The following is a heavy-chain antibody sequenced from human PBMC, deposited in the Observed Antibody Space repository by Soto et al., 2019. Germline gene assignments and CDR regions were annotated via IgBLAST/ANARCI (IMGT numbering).Heavy chain of an antibody. Sequence: QVQLVQSGAEVKKPGASVKVSCKASGYTFTSYDINWVRQATGQGLEWMGWMNPNSGNTGYAQKCQRRLXMTRNTSISTAYMELSSLRSEGTAVYYCARGELLWFGELLRWGQGTLVTVSS. J-gene: IGHJ4*02. D-gene: IGHD3-10*01. V-gene: IGHV1-8*01. CDR2: MNPNSGNT. CDR3: ARGELLWFGELLR. CDR1: GYTFTSYD.